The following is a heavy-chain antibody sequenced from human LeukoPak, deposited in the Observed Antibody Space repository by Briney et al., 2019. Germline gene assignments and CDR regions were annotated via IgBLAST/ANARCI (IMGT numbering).Heavy chain of an antibody. CDR1: GGSISSYY. CDR2: FHHSGST. V-gene: IGHV4-59*08. D-gene: IGHD6-19*01. J-gene: IGHJ4*02. CDR3: ARRSGWYPFDY. Sequence: SETLSLTCTVSGGSISSYYWTWIRQSPGKGLEWIGFFHHSGSTNYNPSFKSRVTISADTSNNHLSLRLSSVTAADTAVYYCARRSGWYPFDYWGQGTLVTVSS.